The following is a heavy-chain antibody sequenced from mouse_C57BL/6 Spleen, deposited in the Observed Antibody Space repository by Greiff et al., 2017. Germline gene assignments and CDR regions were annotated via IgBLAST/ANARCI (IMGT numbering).Heavy chain of an antibody. J-gene: IGHJ2*01. CDR2: IWSGGST. CDR1: GFSLTSYG. CDR3: ARSDDYFDY. Sequence: QVQLQQSGPGLVQPSQSLSITCTVSGFSLTSYGVHWVRQSPGKGLEWLGVIWSGGSTDYNAAFISRLSISKDNSKSQVFFKMSSLQADDTAKYYCARSDDYFDYWGQGTTLTVSS. V-gene: IGHV2-2*01.